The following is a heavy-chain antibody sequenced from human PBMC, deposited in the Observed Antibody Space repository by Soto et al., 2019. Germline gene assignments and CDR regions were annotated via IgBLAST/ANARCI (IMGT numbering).Heavy chain of an antibody. CDR1: GFVFSSYA. V-gene: IGHV3-23*01. J-gene: IGHJ3*02. D-gene: IGHD6-19*01. CDR3: AKTTDGWFSAFEI. Sequence: EVQLLESGGGLVQPGGYQRVSCAAAGFVFSSYAMSWVRQAPGKGLEWVSAISGSGTTAYYADSVKGRFIFSRDNPKNTMYQQMNSLRAEDTDVYFCAKTTDGWFSAFEIWGQGTVVTVST. CDR2: ISGSGTTA.